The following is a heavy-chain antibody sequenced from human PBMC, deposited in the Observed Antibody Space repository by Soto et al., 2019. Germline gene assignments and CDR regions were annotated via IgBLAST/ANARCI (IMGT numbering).Heavy chain of an antibody. J-gene: IGHJ4*02. Sequence: PSETLSLTCSVSGASVSSGSHYWSWIRQSPGKGLEWIGFIYYSGSTNYNPSLKSRVTISVDTSQNQFSLKLNSLTAADTAVYYCASLLGIKFDYWGQGALVTVSS. V-gene: IGHV4-61*01. D-gene: IGHD3-10*01. CDR1: GASVSSGSHY. CDR3: ASLLGIKFDY. CDR2: IYYSGST.